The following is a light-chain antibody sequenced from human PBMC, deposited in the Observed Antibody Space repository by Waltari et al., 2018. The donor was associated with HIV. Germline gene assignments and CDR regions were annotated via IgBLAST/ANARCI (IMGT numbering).Light chain of an antibody. Sequence: QSALAQPASVSGSPGQSITIPCTGVGSDIYNDVSWYQLHPGKAPKVIIYEVTNRPSGVYHRFSGSKSGNTASLTISGLQSEDEADYFCTSYLSSSSPEFGGGTRVTVL. CDR1: GSDIYND. CDR3: TSYLSSSSPE. J-gene: IGLJ3*02. CDR2: EVT. V-gene: IGLV2-14*01.